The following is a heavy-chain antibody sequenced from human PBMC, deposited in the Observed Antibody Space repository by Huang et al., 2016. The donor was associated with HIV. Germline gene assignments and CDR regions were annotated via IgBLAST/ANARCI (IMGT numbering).Heavy chain of an antibody. CDR3: ARAKDTWDAYDI. Sequence: QVQLVESGGGVVQPGRSLSLSCAASGFPFNNHAMHWVRQAPGKGLDWVAVISNDGSNNYYAYSVKGRFTISRDSSKSTLFLHMTSLRTEDTAVYYCARAKDTWDAYDIWGQGTMVIVSS. V-gene: IGHV3-30-3*01. CDR2: ISNDGSNN. CDR1: GFPFNNHA. D-gene: IGHD5-18*01. J-gene: IGHJ3*02.